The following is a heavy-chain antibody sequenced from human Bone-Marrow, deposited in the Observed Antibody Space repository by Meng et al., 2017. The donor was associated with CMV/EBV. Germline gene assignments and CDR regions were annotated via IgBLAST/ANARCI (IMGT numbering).Heavy chain of an antibody. Sequence: GGSLRLSCAASGFTFSSYWMSWVRQAPGKGLEWVANIKQDGSEKYYVDSVKGRFTISRDNAKNSLYLQMNSLRAEDTAVYYCAREGRYYDILTGSSVGMDVWGQGTTVTVSS. CDR1: GFTFSSYW. CDR3: AREGRYYDILTGSSVGMDV. V-gene: IGHV3-7*01. D-gene: IGHD3-9*01. CDR2: IKQDGSEK. J-gene: IGHJ6*02.